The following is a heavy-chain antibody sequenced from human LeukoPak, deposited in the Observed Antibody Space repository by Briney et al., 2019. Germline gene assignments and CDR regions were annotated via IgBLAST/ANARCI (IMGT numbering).Heavy chain of an antibody. CDR3: TSQDGDYGGATYYYYMDV. V-gene: IGHV4-59*01. J-gene: IGHJ6*03. CDR1: GGSISSYY. CDR2: IYYSGST. D-gene: IGHD4-17*01. Sequence: SETLSLTCTVSGGSISSYYWSWIRQPPGKGLEWIGYIYYSGSTNYNPSLKSRVTISVDTSKNQFSLKLSSVTAADTAVYYCTSQDGDYGGATYYYYMDVWGKGTTVTVSS.